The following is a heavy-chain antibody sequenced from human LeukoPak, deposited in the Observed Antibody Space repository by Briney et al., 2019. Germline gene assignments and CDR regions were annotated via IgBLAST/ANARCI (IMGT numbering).Heavy chain of an antibody. J-gene: IGHJ4*02. CDR1: GFTFSHYE. V-gene: IGHV3-23*01. CDR2: ISGSGRSA. CDR3: AQDYSGYDLSAGY. D-gene: IGHD5-12*01. Sequence: GGSLRLSCTASGFTFSHYEMNWVRQAPGKGLEWVSVISGSGRSAYYADSLKGRFTISRDNSKDTLYLQMNSLRAEDTALYYCAQDYSGYDLSAGYWGQGTLVTVSS.